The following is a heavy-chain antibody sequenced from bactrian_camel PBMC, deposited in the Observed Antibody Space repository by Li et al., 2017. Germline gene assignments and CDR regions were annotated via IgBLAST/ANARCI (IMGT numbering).Heavy chain of an antibody. CDR2: MYAGGGQE. CDR3: ASDARASTCSGGESPHFSRYRF. CDR1: GYPYYAYC. V-gene: IGHV3S65*01. J-gene: IGHJ6*01. Sequence: QLVESGGGSVQAGGSLRLSCVGSGYPYYAYCMGWFRQAPGKEREGVASMYAGGGQEIVADSVKGRFTISSDRTKSTLYLQMNNLQPEDTAIYYCASDARASTCSGGESPHFSRYRFWGQGTQVTVS. D-gene: IGHD2*01.